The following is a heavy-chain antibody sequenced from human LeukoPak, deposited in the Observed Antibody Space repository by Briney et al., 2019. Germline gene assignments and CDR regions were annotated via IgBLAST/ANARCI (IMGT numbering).Heavy chain of an antibody. V-gene: IGHV3-48*03. D-gene: IGHD6-13*01. CDR2: ISSSGSTI. Sequence: GGSLRLSCAASGFTFSSYEMNWVRQAPGKGPEWVSYISSSGSTIYYADSVKGRITISSDKSKNTLYLQMNSLRAEDTAVYYCAKTLMYSRDSFDYWGQGTLVTVSS. CDR1: GFTFSSYE. J-gene: IGHJ4*02. CDR3: AKTLMYSRDSFDY.